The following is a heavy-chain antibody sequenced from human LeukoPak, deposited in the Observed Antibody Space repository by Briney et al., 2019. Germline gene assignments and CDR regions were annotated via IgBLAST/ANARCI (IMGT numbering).Heavy chain of an antibody. J-gene: IGHJ6*02. Sequence: GGSLRLSCAASGFTFSSYWMSWVRQAPGKGLEWVANIKQNGSEKYYVDSVKGRFTISRDNAKNSLYLQMNSLRAEDTAVYYCARDVAVVVTAEYYGMDVWGQGTTVTVFS. CDR3: ARDVAVVVTAEYYGMDV. CDR1: GFTFSSYW. V-gene: IGHV3-7*01. D-gene: IGHD2-21*02. CDR2: IKQNGSEK.